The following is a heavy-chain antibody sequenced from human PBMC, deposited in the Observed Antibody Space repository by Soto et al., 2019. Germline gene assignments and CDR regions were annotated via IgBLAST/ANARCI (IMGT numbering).Heavy chain of an antibody. CDR2: IYYNGNT. CDR3: ATLAYTSGFTFDY. V-gene: IGHV4-59*01. Sequence: QVQLQESGPGLVKPSETLSLTCTVSGGSISSDYWTWIRQPPGERLEWIGYIYYNGNTNYNSSLKSRVTISIDTSKNQFSLKLNSVTAADTAVYFCATLAYTSGFTFDYWGRGTLVTVSS. D-gene: IGHD5-18*01. J-gene: IGHJ4*02. CDR1: GGSISSDY.